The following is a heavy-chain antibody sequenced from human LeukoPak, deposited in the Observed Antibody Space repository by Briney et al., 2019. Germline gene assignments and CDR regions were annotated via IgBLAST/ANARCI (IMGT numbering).Heavy chain of an antibody. J-gene: IGHJ4*02. CDR3: ARANNWNYALGY. CDR2: IIPIFGTA. Sequence: GASVKVSCKASGGTFSSYAISWVRQAPGQGLEWMGGIIPIFGTANYAQKFQGRVTITADESTSTAYMELSSLRSEDTAMYYCARANNWNYALGYWGQGTLVTVSS. D-gene: IGHD1-7*01. V-gene: IGHV1-69*13. CDR1: GGTFSSYA.